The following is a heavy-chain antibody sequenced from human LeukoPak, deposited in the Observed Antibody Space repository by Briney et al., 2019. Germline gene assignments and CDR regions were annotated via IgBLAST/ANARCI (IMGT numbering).Heavy chain of an antibody. CDR2: IYHSGST. CDR3: ARDGGGTSSGWYGGGYYFDY. J-gene: IGHJ4*02. V-gene: IGHV4-4*02. Sequence: PSETLSLTCAVSGGSISSSNWWSWVRQPPGKGLEWIGEIYHSGSTNYNPSLKSRVTISVDKSKNQFSLKLSSVTAADTAVYYCARDGGGTSSGWYGGGYYFDYWGQGTLVTVSS. D-gene: IGHD6-19*01. CDR1: GGSISSSNW.